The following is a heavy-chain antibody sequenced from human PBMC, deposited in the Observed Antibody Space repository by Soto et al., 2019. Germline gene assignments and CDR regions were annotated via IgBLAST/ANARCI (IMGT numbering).Heavy chain of an antibody. CDR3: ARQYCGGDCSRLDYYGMDV. Sequence: ETLSLTCTVSGGSVSSGSYHWSWIRQPPGKGLEWIGFIYYSGSTYYNPSLKSRVTISVDTSKNQFSLKLSSVTAADTAVYYCARQYCGGDCSRLDYYGMDVWGQGTTVTVSS. D-gene: IGHD2-21*02. V-gene: IGHV4-39*01. J-gene: IGHJ6*02. CDR2: IYYSGST. CDR1: GGSVSSGSYH.